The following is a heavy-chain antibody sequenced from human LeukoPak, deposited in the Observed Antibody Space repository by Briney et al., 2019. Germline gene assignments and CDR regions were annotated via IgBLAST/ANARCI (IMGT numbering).Heavy chain of an antibody. J-gene: IGHJ4*02. Sequence: GESLKISCKGSGYSFTSYWIGWVRHMPGKGLEWMGIIYPGDSDTRYSPSFQGQVTISADKSIRTAYLQWSSLKASDTAMYYCARQSLNYGDYGEFDYWGQGTLVTVSS. CDR2: IYPGDSDT. CDR3: ARQSLNYGDYGEFDY. V-gene: IGHV5-51*01. D-gene: IGHD4-17*01. CDR1: GYSFTSYW.